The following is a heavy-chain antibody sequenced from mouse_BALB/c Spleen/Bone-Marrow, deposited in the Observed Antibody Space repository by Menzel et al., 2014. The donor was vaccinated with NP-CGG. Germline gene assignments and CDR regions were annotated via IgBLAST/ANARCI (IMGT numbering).Heavy chain of an antibody. J-gene: IGHJ2*01. V-gene: IGHV5-17*02. CDR2: ISSGSSTI. CDR1: GFTFSSFG. Sequence: EVKLMESGGGLVQPGGARKLSCAASGFTFSSFGMHWVRQAPEKGLEWVAYISSGSSTIYYADTVKGRFTISRDNPKNTLFLQMTSLRSEDTGMYYCAISLYYRYDFFDYWGQGTALTVSS. D-gene: IGHD2-14*01. CDR3: AISLYYRYDFFDY.